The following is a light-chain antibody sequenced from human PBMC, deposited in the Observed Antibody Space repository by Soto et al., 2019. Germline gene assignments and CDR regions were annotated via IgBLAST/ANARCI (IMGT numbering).Light chain of an antibody. Sequence: QPVLTQPPSASGTPGQKVFISCSGSSSNIGGTNYAYWYQQLPGAAPKLLMHSNNLRPSGVPDRISGSKSGTAASLAISGLRSEDEAVYYCAAWDDRLGAVMFGGGTKLTVL. CDR3: AAWDDRLGAVM. J-gene: IGLJ3*02. CDR1: SSNIGGTNY. V-gene: IGLV1-47*02. CDR2: SNN.